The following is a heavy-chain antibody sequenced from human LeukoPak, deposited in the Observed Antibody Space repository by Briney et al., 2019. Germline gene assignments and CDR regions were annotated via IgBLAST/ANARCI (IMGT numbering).Heavy chain of an antibody. CDR2: IIPILGIA. CDR1: GGTFSSYA. J-gene: IGHJ4*02. CDR3: ARERSGIVATTLYFDY. Sequence: ASVKVSCKASGGTFSSYAISWVRQAPGQGLEWMGRIIPILGIANYAQKFQGRVTITADKSTSTAYMELSSLRSEDTAVYYCARERSGIVATTLYFDYWGQGTLVTVSS. V-gene: IGHV1-69*04. D-gene: IGHD5-12*01.